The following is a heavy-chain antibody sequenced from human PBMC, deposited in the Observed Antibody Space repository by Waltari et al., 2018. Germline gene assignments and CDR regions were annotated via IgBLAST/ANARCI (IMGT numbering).Heavy chain of an antibody. CDR2: IFYTGSA. V-gene: IGHV4-59*12. J-gene: IGHJ5*02. CDR1: GGSTGNDY. D-gene: IGHD3-10*01. Sequence: QVHLQESGPGLVRPSETLSLTCTVFGGSTGNDYWTWIRQPPGKGLEWIGYIFYTGSASYNPSLESRATLSVDTSKNQFSLKLKSVSAADTAIYYCARRRAHRGWFDHWGRGTLVTVSS. CDR3: ARRRAHRGWFDH.